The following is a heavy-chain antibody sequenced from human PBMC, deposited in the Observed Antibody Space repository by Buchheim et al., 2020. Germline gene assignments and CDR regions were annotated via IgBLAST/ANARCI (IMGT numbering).Heavy chain of an antibody. CDR3: ARDSVPTAEHKYYYYGMDV. D-gene: IGHD2-2*01. V-gene: IGHV3-23*01. CDR1: GFTFSSYA. CDR2: ISGSGGST. J-gene: IGHJ6*02. Sequence: EVQLLESGGGLVQPGGSLRLSCAASGFTFSSYAMSWVRQAPGKGLEWVSAISGSGGSTYYADSVKGRFTISRDNSKNTLYLQMNSLRAEDTAVYYCARDSVPTAEHKYYYYGMDVWGQGT.